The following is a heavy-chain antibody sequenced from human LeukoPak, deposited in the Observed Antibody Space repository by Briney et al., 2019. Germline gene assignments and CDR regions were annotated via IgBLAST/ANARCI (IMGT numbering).Heavy chain of an antibody. CDR1: GGSISSGGYS. J-gene: IGHJ4*02. CDR2: IYHSGST. CDR3: ASSYDSSGYPFDY. Sequence: PSETLSLTCAVSGGSISSGGYSWSWLRQPPGKGLEWIGYIYHSGSTYYNPSLKSRVTISVDRSKNQFSLKLSSVTAADTTVYYCASSYDSSGYPFDYWGQGTLVTVSS. D-gene: IGHD3-22*01. V-gene: IGHV4-30-2*01.